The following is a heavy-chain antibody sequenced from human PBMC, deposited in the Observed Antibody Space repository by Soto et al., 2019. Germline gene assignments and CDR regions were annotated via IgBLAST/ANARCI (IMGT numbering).Heavy chain of an antibody. CDR2: ISGSGNYT. Sequence: LRLSCAASGFTFSSYSMNWVRQAPGKGLEWVSSISGSGNYTHYADFLRGRFTISRDNAKTSLYLQMNSLRAEDTAVYYCAREGINNYNEYYFDSWGQGTVVTV. D-gene: IGHD4-4*01. CDR1: GFTFSSYS. CDR3: AREGINNYNEYYFDS. J-gene: IGHJ4*02. V-gene: IGHV3-21*01.